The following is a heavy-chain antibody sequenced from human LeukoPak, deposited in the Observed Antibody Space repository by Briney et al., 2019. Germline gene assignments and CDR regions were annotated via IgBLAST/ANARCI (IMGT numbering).Heavy chain of an antibody. D-gene: IGHD3-10*01. CDR1: GDSIRSSSYY. Sequence: PSETLSLTCTVSGDSIRSSSYYWGWIRQPPGKGLEWIGYIYYSGSTNYNPSLKSRVTISVDTSKNQFSLKLSSVTAADTAVYYCARDLRSYSNLGVYYYYMDVWGKGTTVTVSS. CDR3: ARDLRSYSNLGVYYYYMDV. V-gene: IGHV4-61*01. CDR2: IYYSGST. J-gene: IGHJ6*03.